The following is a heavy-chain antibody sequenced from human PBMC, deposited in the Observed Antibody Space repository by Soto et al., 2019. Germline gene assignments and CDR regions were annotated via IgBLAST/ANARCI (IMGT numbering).Heavy chain of an antibody. CDR2: IYHSGST. D-gene: IGHD6-13*01. V-gene: IGHV4-4*02. J-gene: IGHJ3*02. CDR1: GGSISSSNW. CDR3: GIAAADAFDI. Sequence: QVQLQESGPGLVKPSGTLSLTCAVSGGSISSSNWWSWVRQPPGKGLEWIGEIYHSGSTNYNPSLKXXVXIXXDKSKNQFSLKLSSVTAADTAVYYCGIAAADAFDIWGQGTMVTVFS.